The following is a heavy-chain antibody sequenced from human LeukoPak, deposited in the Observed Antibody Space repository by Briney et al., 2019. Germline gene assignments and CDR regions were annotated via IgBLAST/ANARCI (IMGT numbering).Heavy chain of an antibody. Sequence: PGGSLRLSCAASGFTFSSYWMHWVRQAPGKGLVWVSRINSDGSSTSYADSVKGRFTISRDNDKNTLYLQMNSLRAEDTAVYYRARGAASNWFDPWGQGTLVTVSS. CDR3: ARGAASNWFDP. J-gene: IGHJ5*02. CDR2: INSDGSST. V-gene: IGHV3-74*01. CDR1: GFTFSSYW. D-gene: IGHD5-18*01.